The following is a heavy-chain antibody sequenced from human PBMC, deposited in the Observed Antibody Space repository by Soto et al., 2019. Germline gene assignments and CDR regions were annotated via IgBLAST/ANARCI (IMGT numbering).Heavy chain of an antibody. CDR2: IKCDGSEK. V-gene: IGHV3-7*03. CDR1: GFTFSSSW. J-gene: IGHJ3*02. CDR3: VRGNCVYYYDSSGYHGRSDAFDI. Sequence: PGGSLRLSCAASGFTFSSSWMHWVCQAPEKGLERVADIKCDGSEKYYVDSVKGRLTISRDNAKNSLYLQVNSLRAEDMTVYYCVRGNCVYYYDSSGYHGRSDAFDIWGQGTMVTVSS. D-gene: IGHD3-22*01.